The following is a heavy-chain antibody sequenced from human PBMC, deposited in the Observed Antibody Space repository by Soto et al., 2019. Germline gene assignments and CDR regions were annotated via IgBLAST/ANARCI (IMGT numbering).Heavy chain of an antibody. CDR2: ISYDGSNK. CDR3: AKDPRIAATGPTSVRYYYDYMDV. Sequence: QVQLVESGGGMVQPGRSLRLSCAASGFTFSTHAMHWVRQAPGKGLEWVAVISYDGSNKYYADSVKGRFTISRDNSENTLYLQMNNLRAEDTAFYYCAKDPRIAATGPTSVRYYYDYMDVWGKGTTVTVSS. CDR1: GFTFSTHA. D-gene: IGHD6-13*01. J-gene: IGHJ6*03. V-gene: IGHV3-30*18.